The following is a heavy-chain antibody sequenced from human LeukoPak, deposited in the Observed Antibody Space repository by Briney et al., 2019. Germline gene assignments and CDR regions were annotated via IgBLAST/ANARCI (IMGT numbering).Heavy chain of an antibody. CDR2: IYHSGST. CDR1: GGSISSGGYS. V-gene: IGHV4-30-2*01. CDR3: AREMIPAWFDP. Sequence: SQTLSLTCAVSGGSISSGGYSWSWIRQPPGKGLEWIGYIYHSGSTHYNPSLKSRVTISVDRSKNQFSLKLSSVTAADTAVYYCAREMIPAWFDPWGQGTLVTVSS. D-gene: IGHD3-16*01. J-gene: IGHJ5*02.